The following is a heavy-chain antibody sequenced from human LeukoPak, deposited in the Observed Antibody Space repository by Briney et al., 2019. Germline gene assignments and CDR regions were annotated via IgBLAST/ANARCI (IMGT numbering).Heavy chain of an antibody. CDR2: IYYSGST. D-gene: IGHD1-26*01. CDR3: ARSLNSGSSKYYFDY. Sequence: PSETLSLTCTVSGGSISSSSDYWGWIRQPPGKGLEWIGSIYYSGSTYYNPSLKSRVTISVDTSKNQFSLKLSSVTAADTAVYYCARSLNSGSSKYYFDYWGQGTLVTVSS. J-gene: IGHJ4*02. CDR1: GGSISSSSDY. V-gene: IGHV4-39*07.